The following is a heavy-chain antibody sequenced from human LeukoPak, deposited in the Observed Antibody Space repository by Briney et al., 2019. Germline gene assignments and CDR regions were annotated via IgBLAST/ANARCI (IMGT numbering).Heavy chain of an antibody. J-gene: IGHJ4*02. CDR1: GGSISSGGYY. CDR2: IYHSGST. D-gene: IGHD3-10*01. CDR3: ASYDRDFGGYYFDY. V-gene: IGHV4-30-2*01. Sequence: SETLSLTCTVSGGSISSGGYYWSWIRQPPGKGLEWIGYIYHSGSTYYNPSLKSRVTISVDTSKNQFSLKLSSVTAADTAVYYCASYDRDFGGYYFDYWGQGTLVTVSS.